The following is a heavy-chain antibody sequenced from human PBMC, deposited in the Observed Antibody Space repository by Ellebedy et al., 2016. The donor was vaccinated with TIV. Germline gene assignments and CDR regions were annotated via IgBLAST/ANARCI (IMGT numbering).Heavy chain of an antibody. V-gene: IGHV1-46*01. CDR2: INPSGGST. Sequence: ASVKVSCXASGYTFTSYYMHWVRQAPGQGLEWMGIINPSGGSTSYAQKFQGRVTMTRDTSTSTVYMELSSLRSEDTAVYYCAREAAAGTEIYGMDVWGQGTTVTVSS. CDR1: GYTFTSYY. CDR3: AREAAAGTEIYGMDV. J-gene: IGHJ6*02. D-gene: IGHD6-13*01.